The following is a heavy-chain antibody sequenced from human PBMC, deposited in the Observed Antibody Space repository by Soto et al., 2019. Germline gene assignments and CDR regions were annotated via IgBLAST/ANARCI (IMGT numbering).Heavy chain of an antibody. D-gene: IGHD2-2*01. CDR3: AREGPQNCSITSCLRWFDP. CDR1: GYTFTSYY. CDR2: INPSGGST. V-gene: IGHV1-46*01. Sequence: ASVKVSCKASGYTFTSYYMHWVRQAPGQGLEWMGIINPSGGSTSYAQKFQGRVSMTRDTSTRTVYMELSSMRSEDTAVYYCAREGPQNCSITSCLRWFDPWGQGTLVTVSS. J-gene: IGHJ5*02.